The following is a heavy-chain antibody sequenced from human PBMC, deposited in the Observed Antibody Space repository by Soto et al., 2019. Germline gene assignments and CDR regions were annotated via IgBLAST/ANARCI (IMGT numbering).Heavy chain of an antibody. CDR1: GGAFSSDA. V-gene: IGHV1-69*01. J-gene: IGHJ4*02. Sequence: QVQLVQSGAEVKKPGSSVKVLCKASGGAFSSDAFSWVRQAPGQGLEWMGGVIPAFGTSNIPQNFRDRVTITADESTSTVYVELSSLRSDDTAVYYCARDLVTVTTFGFFDTWGQGTLVTVSS. CDR2: VIPAFGTS. CDR3: ARDLVTVTTFGFFDT. D-gene: IGHD4-17*01.